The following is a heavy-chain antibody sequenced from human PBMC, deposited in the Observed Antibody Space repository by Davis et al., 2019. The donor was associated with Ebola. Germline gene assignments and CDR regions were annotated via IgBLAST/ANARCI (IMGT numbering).Heavy chain of an antibody. D-gene: IGHD1-26*01. Sequence: ASVKVSCKASGFTFTDYYMHWVRQAPGQGLEWMGWIKLNSGGTNYAQRFQDGVTMTRDTSISTTYMELSSLTSDDTAVYYCARDLSGDNILCTDSWGQGTLVTVSS. CDR3: ARDLSGDNILCTDS. CDR1: GFTFTDYY. V-gene: IGHV1-2*02. CDR2: IKLNSGGT. J-gene: IGHJ4*02.